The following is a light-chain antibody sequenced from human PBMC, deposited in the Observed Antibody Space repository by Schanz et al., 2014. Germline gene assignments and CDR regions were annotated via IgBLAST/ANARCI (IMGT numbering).Light chain of an antibody. J-gene: IGKJ1*01. CDR1: ESVNVN. CDR3: QQYNGGT. CDR2: SAS. V-gene: IGKV3-15*01. Sequence: ETVMTQSPATLSVSPGDRATLSCRASESVNVNLAWYQQKPGQAPRLLIYSASTRATAIPARFSGSGSGTEFTLTISSLQSEDFAVYYCQQYNGGTFGQGTKVEIK.